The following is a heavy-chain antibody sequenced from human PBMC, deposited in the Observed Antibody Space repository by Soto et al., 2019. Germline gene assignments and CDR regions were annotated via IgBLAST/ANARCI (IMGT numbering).Heavy chain of an antibody. CDR3: ARGGGGSGWYRSPKYVY. CDR1: GGSFSGYY. D-gene: IGHD2-15*01. CDR2: INHSGST. J-gene: IGHJ4*02. V-gene: IGHV4-34*01. Sequence: SETLSLTCAVYGGSFSGYYWSWIRQPPGKGLEWIGEINHSGSTNYNPSLKSRVTISVDTSKNQFSLKLSSVTAADTAVYYCARGGGGSGWYRSPKYVYWGQGTLVTVSS.